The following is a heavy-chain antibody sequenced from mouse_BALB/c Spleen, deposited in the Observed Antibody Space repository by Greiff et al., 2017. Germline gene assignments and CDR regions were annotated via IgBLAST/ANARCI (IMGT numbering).Heavy chain of an antibody. CDR2: IYPGDGDT. Sequence: VQLQQSGPELVKPGASVKISCKASGYAFSSSWMNWVKQRPGQGLEWIGRIYPGDGDTNYNGKFKGKATLTADKSSSTAYMQLSSLTSVDSAVYFCARDYGYDDYWGQGTTLTVSS. V-gene: IGHV1-82*01. CDR1: GYAFSSSW. CDR3: ARDYGYDDY. J-gene: IGHJ2*01. D-gene: IGHD2-2*01.